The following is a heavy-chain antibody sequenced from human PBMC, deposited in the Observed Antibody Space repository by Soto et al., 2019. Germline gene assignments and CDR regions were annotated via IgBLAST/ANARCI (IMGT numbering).Heavy chain of an antibody. Sequence: SETLSLTCTVSGGSISSGGYYWSWIRQHPGKGLEWIGYIYYSGSTYYNPSLKSRVTISVDTSKNQFSLKLSSVTAADTAVYYCVRYCSGGSCYSGAFDIWGKGTMVTVSS. CDR3: VRYCSGGSCYSGAFDI. CDR1: GGSISSGGYY. V-gene: IGHV4-31*03. CDR2: IYYSGST. J-gene: IGHJ3*02. D-gene: IGHD2-15*01.